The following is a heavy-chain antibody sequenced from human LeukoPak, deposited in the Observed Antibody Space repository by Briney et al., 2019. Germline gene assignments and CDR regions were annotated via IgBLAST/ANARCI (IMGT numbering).Heavy chain of an antibody. CDR1: GFTFSSYA. J-gene: IGHJ4*02. D-gene: IGHD3-16*01. Sequence: PGGSLRLSCAASGFTFSSYAMSWVRQAPGKGLEWVSSISGSGGYAYYANSVKGRFITSRDNSKNTLYLQMNSLRAEDTAVYYCAEDLFGGPARAYFDYWGQGTLVTVSS. CDR3: AEDLFGGPARAYFDY. V-gene: IGHV3-23*01. CDR2: ISGSGGYA.